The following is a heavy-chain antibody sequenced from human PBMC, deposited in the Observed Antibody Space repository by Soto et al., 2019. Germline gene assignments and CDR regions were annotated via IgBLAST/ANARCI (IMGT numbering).Heavy chain of an antibody. CDR2: IKQDGSEN. V-gene: IGHV3-7*03. Sequence: PGGSLRLSCAASGFTLSSYWMSWVRQAPGKGLEWVANIKQDGSENYYVDSVRGRFTISRDNAKNSLYLQMNSLRAEDTAVYYCAVYGYGVSAAAYWGQGTLVTVSS. J-gene: IGHJ4*02. D-gene: IGHD4-17*01. CDR3: AVYGYGVSAAAY. CDR1: GFTLSSYW.